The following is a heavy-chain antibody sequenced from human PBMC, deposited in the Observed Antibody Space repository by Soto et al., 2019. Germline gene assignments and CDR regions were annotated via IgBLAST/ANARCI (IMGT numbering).Heavy chain of an antibody. CDR2: ISAYNGNT. CDR1: GYTFTSYA. J-gene: IGHJ4*02. V-gene: IGHV1-18*01. D-gene: IGHD3-22*01. CDR3: ARDDSSRELYYDY. Sequence: QVQLVQSGAEVKKPGASVKVSCKASGYTFTSYAISWMRQAPGQGLEWMGWISAYNGNTNYAQKLQGRVTVTTDTSTSTAYTELRSLRSDDTAVYYCARDDSSRELYYDYWGQGTLVTVSS.